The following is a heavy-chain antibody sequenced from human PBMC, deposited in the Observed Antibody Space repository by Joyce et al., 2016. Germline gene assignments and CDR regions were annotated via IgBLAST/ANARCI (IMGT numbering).Heavy chain of an antibody. Sequence: EVEVVESGGGLVQPGESLRLSCVASGFTFSIYWMTWVRQSPGKGLEWVADINQDGSGKFYVDSVKGRFTISRDNAKNSLSLQMNSLRVEDTAVYYCARNGGWYRLDPWGQGTLVTVSS. V-gene: IGHV3-7*01. J-gene: IGHJ5*02. D-gene: IGHD3-16*02. CDR1: GFTFSIYW. CDR3: ARNGGWYRLDP. CDR2: INQDGSGK.